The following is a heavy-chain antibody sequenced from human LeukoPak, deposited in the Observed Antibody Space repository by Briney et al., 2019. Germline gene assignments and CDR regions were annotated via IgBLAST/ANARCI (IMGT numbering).Heavy chain of an antibody. CDR2: ISSSSSYI. CDR1: GFTFSSYS. V-gene: IGHV3-21*01. CDR3: ARESELAAAGTGPLDY. J-gene: IGHJ4*02. D-gene: IGHD6-13*01. Sequence: GGSLRLSCAASGFTFSSYSMNWVRQAPGKGLEWVSSISSSSSYIYYADSVKGRFTISRDNAKNPLYLQMNSLRAEDTAVYYCARESELAAAGTGPLDYWGQGTLVTVSS.